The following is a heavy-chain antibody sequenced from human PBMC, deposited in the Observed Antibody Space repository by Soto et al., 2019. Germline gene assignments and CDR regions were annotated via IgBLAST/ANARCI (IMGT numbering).Heavy chain of an antibody. CDR2: VFHSGST. CDR1: GGSINGQNW. Sequence: SETLSLTCAVSGGSINGQNWWSWFRQPPGKGPEWIGEVFHSGSTHYNPSLRSRVTISVDNSKNQFSLKLTSVTAADTAVYYCARGRYDGSGYYGLLFDFWGQGALVTVSS. CDR3: ARGRYDGSGYYGLLFDF. J-gene: IGHJ4*02. D-gene: IGHD3-22*01. V-gene: IGHV4-4*02.